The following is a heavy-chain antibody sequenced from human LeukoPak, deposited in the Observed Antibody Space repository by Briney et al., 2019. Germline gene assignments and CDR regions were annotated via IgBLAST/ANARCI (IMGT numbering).Heavy chain of an antibody. J-gene: IGHJ4*02. CDR1: ESPLVKAW. V-gene: IGHV3-15*01. D-gene: IGHD2-8*01. CDR2: IKSKTDGGTT. CDR3: TTPNGD. Sequence: GGSLKLSCQPSESPLVKAWMSWVRQLPGKGLEWVGRIKSKTDGGTTDYAVPVKGRFTISRDDSKNTLYLQMNSLKTEDTAVYYCTTPNGDWGQGTLVTVSS.